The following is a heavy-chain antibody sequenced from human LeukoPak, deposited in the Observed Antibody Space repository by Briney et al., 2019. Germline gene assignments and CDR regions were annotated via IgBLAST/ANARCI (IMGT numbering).Heavy chain of an antibody. J-gene: IGHJ4*02. V-gene: IGHV3-48*03. D-gene: IGHD3-10*01. Sequence: GGSLRLSCAASGFIFSTYKMNWVRQAPGKGLEWVSYISSSGTTKYYADSVKGGFTISRDNAKNSLYLQMNSLRAEDTAVYYCARDRGSGTYMYADYWGQGTLVTVSS. CDR3: ARDRGSGTYMYADY. CDR2: ISSSGTTK. CDR1: GFIFSTYK.